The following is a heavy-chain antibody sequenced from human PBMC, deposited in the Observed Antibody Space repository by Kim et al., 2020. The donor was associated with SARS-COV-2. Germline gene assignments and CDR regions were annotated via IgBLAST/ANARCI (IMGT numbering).Heavy chain of an antibody. Sequence: SVKVSCKASGGTFSSYAISWVRQAPGQGLEWMGRIIPILGIANYAQKFQGRVTITADKSTSTAYMELSSLRSEDTAVYYCARDRGKEGAYCSGGSCYSPKNSNWFDPWGQGTLVTVSS. CDR3: ARDRGKEGAYCSGGSCYSPKNSNWFDP. J-gene: IGHJ5*02. CDR1: GGTFSSYA. V-gene: IGHV1-69*04. D-gene: IGHD2-15*01. CDR2: IIPILGIA.